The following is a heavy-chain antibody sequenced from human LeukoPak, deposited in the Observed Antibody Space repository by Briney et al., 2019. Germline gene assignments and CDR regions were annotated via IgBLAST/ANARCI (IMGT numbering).Heavy chain of an antibody. CDR2: INHSGST. V-gene: IGHV4-39*07. D-gene: IGHD3-16*01. CDR1: GGSISSSSYY. J-gene: IGHJ6*02. CDR3: ARSPSMGYYYYYGMDV. Sequence: SETLSLTCTVSGGSISSSSYYWGWIRQPPGKGLEWIGEINHSGSTNYNPSLKSRVTISVDTSKNQFSLKLSSVTAADTAVYYCARSPSMGYYYYYGMDVWGQGTTVTVSS.